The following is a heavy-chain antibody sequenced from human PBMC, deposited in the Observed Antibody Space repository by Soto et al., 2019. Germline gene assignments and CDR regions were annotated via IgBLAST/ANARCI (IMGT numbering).Heavy chain of an antibody. J-gene: IGHJ5*02. Sequence: GGSLRLSCAASGFTFSSYAMSWVRQAPGKGLEWVSAISGSGGSTYYADSVKGRFTISRDNSKNTLYLQMNSLRAEDTAVYYCAKGREVVVVAALENWFDPWGQGTLVTVSS. CDR1: GFTFSSYA. CDR2: ISGSGGST. D-gene: IGHD2-15*01. V-gene: IGHV3-23*01. CDR3: AKGREVVVVAALENWFDP.